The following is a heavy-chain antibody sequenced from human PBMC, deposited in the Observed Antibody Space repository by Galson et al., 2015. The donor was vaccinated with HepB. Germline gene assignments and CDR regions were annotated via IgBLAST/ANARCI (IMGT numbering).Heavy chain of an antibody. V-gene: IGHV1-18*01. D-gene: IGHD6-13*01. CDR3: AREEGVAVGTDALDF. Sequence: SVKVSCKASGYSFTDYGITWVRQAPGQGLEWMGWISPYNGNTNYAQNLQGRVTMTADTSTTTAFIELRGLKSDDTAVYYCAREEGVAVGTDALDFWGQGTLLTVSS. J-gene: IGHJ4*02. CDR1: GYSFTDYG. CDR2: ISPYNGNT.